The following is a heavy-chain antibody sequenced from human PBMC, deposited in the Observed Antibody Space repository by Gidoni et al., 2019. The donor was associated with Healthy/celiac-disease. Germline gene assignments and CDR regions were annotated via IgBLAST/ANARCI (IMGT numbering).Heavy chain of an antibody. Sequence: EVQLLESGGGLVQPGGSLRLSCAASGFTFSSYAMSWVRQAPGKGLEWVSAISGSGGSTYYADSVKGRFTISRDNSKNTLYLQMNSLRAEDTAVYYCAKDWGTVRVGYRYFDYWGQGTLVTVSS. J-gene: IGHJ4*02. CDR2: ISGSGGST. CDR1: GFTFSSYA. D-gene: IGHD3-16*01. CDR3: AKDWGTVRVGYRYFDY. V-gene: IGHV3-23*01.